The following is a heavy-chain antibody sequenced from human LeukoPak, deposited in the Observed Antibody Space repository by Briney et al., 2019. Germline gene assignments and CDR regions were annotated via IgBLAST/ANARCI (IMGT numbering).Heavy chain of an antibody. CDR2: INPNSGGT. J-gene: IGHJ4*02. Sequence: ASVKVSCKASGYTFTGYYMHWVRQAPGQGLEWMGWINPNSGGTNYAQKFQGRVTMTRDTSISTAYMELSRLRSDDTAVYYCARDLEQLVPLFDYWGQGNLVTVSS. V-gene: IGHV1-2*02. CDR3: ARDLEQLVPLFDY. CDR1: GYTFTGYY. D-gene: IGHD6-6*01.